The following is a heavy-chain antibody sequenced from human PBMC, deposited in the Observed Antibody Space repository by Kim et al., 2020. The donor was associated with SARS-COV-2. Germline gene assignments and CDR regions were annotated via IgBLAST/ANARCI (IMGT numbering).Heavy chain of an antibody. D-gene: IGHD1-1*01. CDR2: IYYTGAT. Sequence: SETLSLTCTVSGDSISSRSYYWAWFRQPLGKGLEWIATIYYTGATYYNPSLQSRVTISVDTSKNQFSLNLRSMTATDTAVYYCARRGGIVNNYNYWGQGTLVTVSS. V-gene: IGHV4-39*01. CDR1: GDSISSRSYY. J-gene: IGHJ4*02. CDR3: ARRGGIVNNYNY.